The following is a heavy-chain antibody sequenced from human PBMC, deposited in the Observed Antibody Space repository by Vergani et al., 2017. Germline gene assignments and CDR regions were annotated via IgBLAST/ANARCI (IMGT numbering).Heavy chain of an antibody. D-gene: IGHD2-8*01. V-gene: IGHV3-21*02. CDR3: ASRVSANGCLDP. Sequence: VQLVESGGGLVKPGGSLRLSCEGSGFTFKNNTMTWVRQAPGKGLEWVSSISSSSAYLHYADSVKGRFTISRDNAKKSLFLQMNNLRADDTAVYYCASRVSANGCLDPWGQGTLGTVSS. CDR2: ISSSSAYL. J-gene: IGHJ5*02. CDR1: GFTFKNNT.